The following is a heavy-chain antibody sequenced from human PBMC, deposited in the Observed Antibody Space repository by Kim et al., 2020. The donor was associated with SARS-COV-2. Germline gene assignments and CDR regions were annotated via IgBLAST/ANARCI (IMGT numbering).Heavy chain of an antibody. Sequence: NYNAALRSRLTISLDTSKNQFALSLNSVTAADTAVYYCARAGAIFGWFDPWGQGTLVTVSS. V-gene: IGHV4-59*01. CDR3: ARAGAIFGWFDP. D-gene: IGHD3-3*01. J-gene: IGHJ5*02.